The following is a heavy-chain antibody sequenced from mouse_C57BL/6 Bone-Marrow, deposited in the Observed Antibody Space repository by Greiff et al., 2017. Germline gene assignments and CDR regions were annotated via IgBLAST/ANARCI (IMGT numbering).Heavy chain of an antibody. D-gene: IGHD2-3*01. CDR3: ARSPLDGYYPDY. J-gene: IGHJ2*01. CDR1: GYTFTSYG. Sequence: QVQLQQSGAELARPGASVKLSCKASGYTFTSYGISWVKQRTGQGLEWIGEIYPRSGNTYYNEKFKGKATLTADKSSSTAYMELRSLTSEDSAVYFCARSPLDGYYPDYWGQGTTLTVSS. CDR2: IYPRSGNT. V-gene: IGHV1-81*01.